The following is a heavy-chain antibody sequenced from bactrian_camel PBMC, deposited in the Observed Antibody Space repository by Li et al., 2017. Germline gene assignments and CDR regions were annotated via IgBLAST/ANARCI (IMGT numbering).Heavy chain of an antibody. CDR1: GVTYSRYS. CDR2: INLGGST. D-gene: IGHD6*01. J-gene: IGHJ4*01. Sequence: HVQLVESGGGSVQAGGSLRLSCAASGVTYSRYSMGWFRQAPGREREGVAVINLGGSTMYAHSVKGRFTISQDNAKNTLNLQMNSLKPEDTAMYYCAAERRPRCSWAPIGTYCSTEGYCLQDVNPWGRGPRSPSP. V-gene: IGHV3S55*01.